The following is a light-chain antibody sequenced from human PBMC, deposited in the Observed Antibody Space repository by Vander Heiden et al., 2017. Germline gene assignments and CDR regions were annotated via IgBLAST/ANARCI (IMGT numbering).Light chain of an antibody. CDR1: QGISNY. Sequence: IDAASTLSSSVGDRVTINCRASQGISNYLAWYQQKPGKVSQAVVCVRSGTVSGVQTWSLPICSWTDSIRAISSLQAEDVAIYFCHQYYRTPYTFGRGTKLEIK. V-gene: IGKV1-NL1*01. CDR2: VRS. CDR3: HQYYRTPYT. J-gene: IGKJ2*01.